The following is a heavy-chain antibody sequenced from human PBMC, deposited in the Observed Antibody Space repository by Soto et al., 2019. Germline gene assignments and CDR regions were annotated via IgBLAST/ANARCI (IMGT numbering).Heavy chain of an antibody. CDR3: ARGGDSSKWFAT. CDR1: GGSITSGGSF. Sequence: SETLSLTCTVSGGSITSGGSFWSWIRQHPGKGPEWIAFIGYSGATSYNPSLASRVTISADTYKSQFSLNLRSVTAADTAVYYCARGGDSSKWFATWGQGTLATVSS. V-gene: IGHV4-31*03. J-gene: IGHJ5*02. D-gene: IGHD6-6*01. CDR2: IGYSGAT.